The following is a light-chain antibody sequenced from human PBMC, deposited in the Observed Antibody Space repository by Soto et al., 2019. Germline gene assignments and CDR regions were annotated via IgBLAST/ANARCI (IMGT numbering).Light chain of an antibody. Sequence: QSVLTQPASVSGSPGQSITISCTGTSSDIGAYNFDSWYQQHPGKAPKLMLYDVNIRPSGVSNRFSGSKSGNTASLTISWLQAEDEADYYCTSWTTSTTMIFGGGTKVTVL. CDR3: TSWTTSTTMI. V-gene: IGLV2-14*03. CDR1: SSDIGAYNF. J-gene: IGLJ2*01. CDR2: DVN.